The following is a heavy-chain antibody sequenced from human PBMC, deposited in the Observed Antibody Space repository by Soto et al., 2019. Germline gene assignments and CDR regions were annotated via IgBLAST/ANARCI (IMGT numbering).Heavy chain of an antibody. J-gene: IGHJ5*02. CDR1: GGSISSSNW. Sequence: PSETLSLTCAVSGGSISSSNWWSWVRQPPGKGLEWIGEIYHSGSTNYNPSLKSRVTISVDKSKNQFSLKLSSVTAADTVVYYCARDGRRHIVVVTAIPGFDPWGQGTLVTVSS. V-gene: IGHV4-4*02. CDR3: ARDGRRHIVVVTAIPGFDP. D-gene: IGHD2-21*02. CDR2: IYHSGST.